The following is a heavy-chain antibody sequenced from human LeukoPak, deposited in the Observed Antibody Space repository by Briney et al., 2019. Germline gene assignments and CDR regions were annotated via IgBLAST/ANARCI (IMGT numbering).Heavy chain of an antibody. CDR1: GYSLTNYY. CDR2: INPSGGST. Sequence: VASVKVSCKAFGYSLTNYYVHWVRQAPGQGLEWMGEINPSGGSTSYAQKFQGRITVTRDTYTNTDYMDLSSLRSEDTATYYCARGAPTTRIGAGRFDYWGQGSLLTVAS. J-gene: IGHJ4*02. V-gene: IGHV1-46*01. D-gene: IGHD5-12*01. CDR3: ARGAPTTRIGAGRFDY.